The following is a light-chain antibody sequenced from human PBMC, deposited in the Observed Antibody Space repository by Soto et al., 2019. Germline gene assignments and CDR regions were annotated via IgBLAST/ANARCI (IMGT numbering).Light chain of an antibody. CDR1: QSVFSY. J-gene: IGKJ3*01. CDR2: DAS. CDR3: QQRSHWPT. V-gene: IGKV3-11*01. Sequence: EIVLTQSPATLSLSPGERATLSCRASQSVFSYLAWYQQKPGQAPRLLIYDASNRATGIPARFSGSGSETNFTLTTSSLEPEDFAVYYCQQRSHWPTFGPGTKVDIK.